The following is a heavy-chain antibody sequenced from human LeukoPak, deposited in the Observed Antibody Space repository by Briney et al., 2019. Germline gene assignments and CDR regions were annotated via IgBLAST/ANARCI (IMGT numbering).Heavy chain of an antibody. Sequence: DSVKGRFTISRDNSKNTLDLQMNRLRAEDTAVYYCARDPTYYDSSGYYPHFDYWGQGTLVTVSS. D-gene: IGHD3-22*01. V-gene: IGHV3-30*07. CDR3: ARDPTYYDSSGYYPHFDY. J-gene: IGHJ4*02.